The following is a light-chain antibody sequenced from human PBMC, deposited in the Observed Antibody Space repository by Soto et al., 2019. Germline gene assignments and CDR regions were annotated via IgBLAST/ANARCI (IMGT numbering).Light chain of an antibody. J-gene: IGLJ2*01. Sequence: QSVLTQPPSVSAAPGQKVTISCSGASSNIGKNYVSWYQQLPGAAPKLVIFDTNKRPSGIPDRFSGSKSGTSAALDITALQTGDEADYYCGTWDTSLSAVVFGGGIKLTVL. CDR2: DTN. CDR1: SSNIGKNY. V-gene: IGLV1-51*01. CDR3: GTWDTSLSAVV.